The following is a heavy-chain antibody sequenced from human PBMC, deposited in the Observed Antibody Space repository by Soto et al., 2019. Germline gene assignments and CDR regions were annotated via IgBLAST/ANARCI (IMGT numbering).Heavy chain of an antibody. CDR3: ASARHIGP. CDR1: GFTFGNYW. CDR2: IKQDGSER. J-gene: IGHJ5*02. D-gene: IGHD2-21*01. V-gene: IGHV3-7*01. Sequence: GGSLRLSCAASGFTFGNYWMSWVRQAPGKGPEWVANIKQDGSERNYVDSVKGRFTISRDNAENSLYLQMNSLRVEDTGVYYCASARHIGPWGQGTLVTV.